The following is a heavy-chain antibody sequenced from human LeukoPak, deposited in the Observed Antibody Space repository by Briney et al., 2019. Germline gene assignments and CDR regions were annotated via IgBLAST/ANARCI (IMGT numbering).Heavy chain of an antibody. Sequence: GGSLRLSCAASGFAFSSYAMHWVRQGPGKGLEWVALVSYDGGGKYYADSVKGRITISRDNPKNTLHLQMNSLRAEDTAVYYCVRVKGGIAAAGNYFDYWGQGTLVTVSS. V-gene: IGHV3-30-3*01. D-gene: IGHD6-13*01. CDR3: VRVKGGIAAAGNYFDY. CDR1: GFAFSSYA. CDR2: VSYDGGGK. J-gene: IGHJ4*02.